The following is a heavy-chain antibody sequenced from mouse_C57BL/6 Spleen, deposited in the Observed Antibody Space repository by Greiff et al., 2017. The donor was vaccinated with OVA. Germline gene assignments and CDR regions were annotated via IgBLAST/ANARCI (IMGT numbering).Heavy chain of an antibody. CDR1: GYTFTSYW. Sequence: QVQLQQPGAELVRPGSSVKLSCKASGYTFTSYWMHWVKQRPIQGLEWIGNIDPSDSETHYNQKFKDKATLTVDKSSSTAYMQLSSLTSEDSAVYYCARGATVVAIHWYFDVWGTGTTVTVSS. D-gene: IGHD1-1*01. J-gene: IGHJ1*03. CDR2: IDPSDSET. V-gene: IGHV1-52*01. CDR3: ARGATVVAIHWYFDV.